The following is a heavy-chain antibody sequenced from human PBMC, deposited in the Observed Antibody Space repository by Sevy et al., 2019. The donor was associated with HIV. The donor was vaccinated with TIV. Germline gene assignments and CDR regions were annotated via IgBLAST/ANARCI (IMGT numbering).Heavy chain of an antibody. V-gene: IGHV3-53*01. CDR3: ARDKGQLWLGIFDY. D-gene: IGHD5-18*01. CDR1: GFTVSSNY. CDR2: IYSGGST. Sequence: GGSLRLSCVASGFTVSSNYMSWVRQAPGKGLEWVSVIYSGGSTYYADSVKGRFTISRDNSKNTLYLQMNSLRAEDTAVYYCARDKGQLWLGIFDYWGQGTLVTVSS. J-gene: IGHJ4*02.